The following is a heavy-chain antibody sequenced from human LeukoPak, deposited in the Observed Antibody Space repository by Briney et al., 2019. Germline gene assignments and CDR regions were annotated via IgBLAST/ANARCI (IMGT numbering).Heavy chain of an antibody. CDR1: GDSISSNVAA. Sequence: SQTLSLTCAISGDSISSNVAAWNWIRQSPSRGLEWLGRTYYRSKWSSDCAASVKGRIAINPDTSKNQFSLQLSSVTAADTAVYYCARVTSNESDYYDSSGPFDYWGQGTLVTVSS. CDR3: ARVTSNESDYYDSSGPFDY. D-gene: IGHD3-22*01. CDR2: TYYRSKWSS. J-gene: IGHJ4*02. V-gene: IGHV6-1*01.